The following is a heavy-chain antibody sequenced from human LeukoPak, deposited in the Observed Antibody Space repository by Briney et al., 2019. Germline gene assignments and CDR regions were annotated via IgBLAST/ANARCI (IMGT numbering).Heavy chain of an antibody. CDR2: IYHSGST. CDR3: ARSGSNYYGSGSHYDY. D-gene: IGHD3-10*01. V-gene: IGHV4-30-2*01. CDR1: GGSISSGGYS. J-gene: IGHJ4*02. Sequence: SETLSLTCAVSGGSISSGGYSWSWIRQPPGKGLEWIVYIYHSGSTYYNPSLKSRVTISVDRSKNQFSLKLSSVTAADTAVYYCARSGSNYYGSGSHYDYWGQGTLVTVSS.